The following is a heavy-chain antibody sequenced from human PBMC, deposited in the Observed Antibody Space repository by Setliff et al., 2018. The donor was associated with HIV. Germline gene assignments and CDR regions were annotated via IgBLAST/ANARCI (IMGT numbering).Heavy chain of an antibody. Sequence: SETLSLTCTVSGGSISSSSYYWGWIRQPPGKGLEWIGNIYHSGSTYHSPSLQSRVTLSVDTSKNQFSLKLSSVTAADTAVYYCARHSPSDYWGQGTLVTVSS. CDR1: GGSISSSSYY. V-gene: IGHV4-39*01. CDR3: ARHSPSDY. J-gene: IGHJ4*02. CDR2: IYHSGST.